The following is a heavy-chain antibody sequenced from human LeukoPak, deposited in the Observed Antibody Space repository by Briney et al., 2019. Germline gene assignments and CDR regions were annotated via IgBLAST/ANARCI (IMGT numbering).Heavy chain of an antibody. Sequence: SVKVSCKASGGTLSSYTISWVRQAPGQGLEWMGRIIPILGIANYAQKFQGRVTITADKSTSTAYMELSSLRSEDTAVYYCARDLNGGTDAFDIWGQGTMVTVSS. V-gene: IGHV1-69*04. J-gene: IGHJ3*02. CDR2: IIPILGIA. D-gene: IGHD4-23*01. CDR1: GGTLSSYT. CDR3: ARDLNGGTDAFDI.